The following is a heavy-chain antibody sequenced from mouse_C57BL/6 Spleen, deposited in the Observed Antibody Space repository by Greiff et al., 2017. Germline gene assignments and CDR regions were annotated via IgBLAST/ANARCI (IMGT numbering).Heavy chain of an antibody. J-gene: IGHJ2*01. V-gene: IGHV1-69*01. CDR1: GYTFTSYW. CDR3: ARSGYYGSSSGFDY. CDR2: IAPSDSCT. Sequence: QVQLQQPGAELVMPGASVKLSCKASGYTFTSYWMHWVKQRPGQGLEWIGKIAPSDSCTNYNQKFKGKSTLTVDKSSSTAYMQLSSLTSEDSAVYYCARSGYYGSSSGFDYWGQGTTLTVSS. D-gene: IGHD1-1*01.